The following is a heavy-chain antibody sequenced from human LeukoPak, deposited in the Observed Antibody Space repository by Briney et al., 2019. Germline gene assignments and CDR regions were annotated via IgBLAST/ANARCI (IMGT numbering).Heavy chain of an antibody. D-gene: IGHD6-6*01. J-gene: IGHJ6*02. CDR3: AKDQSIASMDV. V-gene: IGHV3-30*18. CDR1: GFTFSSYG. CDR2: ISYDGSNK. Sequence: GGSLRLSCAASGFTFSSYGMHWVRQAPSKGLEWVAVISYDGSNKYYADSVKGRFTISRDNSKNTLYLQMNSLRAEDTAVYYCAKDQSIASMDVWGQGTTVTVSS.